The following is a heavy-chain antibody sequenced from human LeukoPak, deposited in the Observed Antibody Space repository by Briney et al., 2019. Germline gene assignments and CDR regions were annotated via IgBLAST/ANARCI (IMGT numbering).Heavy chain of an antibody. CDR2: ISYDGSNK. V-gene: IGHV3-30-3*01. J-gene: IGHJ4*02. Sequence: GRSLRLSCAASGFTFSSYAMHWVRQAPGKGLEWVAVISYDGSNKYYADSVKGRFTISRDNSKNTLYLQMNSLRAEDTAIYYCARDFNTGSYRSPFDYWGQGTLVTVSS. D-gene: IGHD3-10*01. CDR3: ARDFNTGSYRSPFDY. CDR1: GFTFSSYA.